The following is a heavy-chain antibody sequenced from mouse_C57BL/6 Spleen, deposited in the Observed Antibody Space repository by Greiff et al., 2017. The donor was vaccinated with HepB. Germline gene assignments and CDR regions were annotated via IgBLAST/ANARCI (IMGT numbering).Heavy chain of an antibody. J-gene: IGHJ4*01. CDR3: TRSGDVPLYAMDY. V-gene: IGHV1-15*01. Sequence: VKLVESGAELVRPGASVTLSCKASGYTFTDYEMHWVKQTPVHGLEWIGAIDPETGGTAYNQKFKGKAILTADKSSSTAYMELRSLTSEDSAVYYCTRSGDVPLYAMDYWVKEPQSPSPQ. CDR1: GYTFTDYE. CDR2: IDPETGGT. D-gene: IGHD4-1*01.